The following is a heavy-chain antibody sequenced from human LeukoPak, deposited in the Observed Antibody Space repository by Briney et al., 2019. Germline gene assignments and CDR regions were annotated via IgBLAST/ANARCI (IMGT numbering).Heavy chain of an antibody. J-gene: IGHJ3*02. D-gene: IGHD2-21*02. CDR2: IYYSGST. Sequence: SETLSLTCTVSGGSISSGNYYWGWIRQPPGKGLEWIGSIYYSGSTFYNPSLKSPVTISVDTSKNQFSLKLSSVTAADTAVYYCARRPTHCSGGDCYGMAFDIWGQGTMVTVSS. CDR3: ARRPTHCSGGDCYGMAFDI. CDR1: GGSISSGNYY. V-gene: IGHV4-39*01.